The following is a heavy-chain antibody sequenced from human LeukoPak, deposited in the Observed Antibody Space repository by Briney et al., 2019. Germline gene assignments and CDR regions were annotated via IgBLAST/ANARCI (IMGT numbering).Heavy chain of an antibody. CDR1: GFTFSSYA. V-gene: IGHV3-23*01. CDR3: AKDWYSGGYGYYFDY. CDR2: ISGSGGST. Sequence: GGSLRLSCAASGFTFSSYAMSWVRQAPGKGLEWVSAISGSGGSTYYADSVKGRFTISRDNSKNTLYLQMNSLRAEDTAVYYCAKDWYSGGYGYYFDYWGQGTLVTVSS. J-gene: IGHJ4*02. D-gene: IGHD1-26*01.